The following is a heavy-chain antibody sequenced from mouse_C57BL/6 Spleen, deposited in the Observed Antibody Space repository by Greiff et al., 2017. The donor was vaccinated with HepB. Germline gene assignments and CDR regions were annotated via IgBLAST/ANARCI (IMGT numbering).Heavy chain of an antibody. CDR2: INPSNGGT. Sequence: VQLQQPGTELVKPGASVKLSCKASGYTFTSYWMHWVKQRPGQGLEWIGNINPSNGGTNYNEKFKSKATLTVDKSSSTAYMQLSSLTSGDAAVYYCARDYYGWGYAMDYWGQGTSVTVSS. CDR1: GYTFTSYW. V-gene: IGHV1-53*01. CDR3: ARDYYGWGYAMDY. D-gene: IGHD1-1*01. J-gene: IGHJ4*01.